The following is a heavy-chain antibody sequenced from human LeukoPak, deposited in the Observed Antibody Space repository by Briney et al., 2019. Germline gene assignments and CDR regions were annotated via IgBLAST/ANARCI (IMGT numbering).Heavy chain of an antibody. J-gene: IGHJ4*02. CDR2: ISDSGHDT. Sequence: PGGSLRLSCAASGFTFPNYDMSWVRQAPGKGLEWVSTISDSGHDTSYADSVKGRFTISRDNSKNTLYLQMSSPRAEDTALYYCATGEYYFDFWGQGTLVTVSS. V-gene: IGHV3-23*01. CDR3: ATGEYYFDF. CDR1: GFTFPNYD. D-gene: IGHD3-16*01.